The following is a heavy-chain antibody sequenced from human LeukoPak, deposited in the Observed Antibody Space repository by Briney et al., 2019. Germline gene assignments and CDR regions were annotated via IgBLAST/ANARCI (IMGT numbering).Heavy chain of an antibody. Sequence: PGGSLRLSCAASGFTFSSYWMSWVRQAPGRGLEWVANIKQDGSEKYYVDSVKGRFPISRDHAQTSLYLQMNSLRAEDTAVYYCARDSSSWYRPSFLNNWFDPWGQGTLVAVSS. D-gene: IGHD6-13*01. J-gene: IGHJ5*02. CDR3: ARDSSSWYRPSFLNNWFDP. CDR2: IKQDGSEK. V-gene: IGHV3-7*01. CDR1: GFTFSSYW.